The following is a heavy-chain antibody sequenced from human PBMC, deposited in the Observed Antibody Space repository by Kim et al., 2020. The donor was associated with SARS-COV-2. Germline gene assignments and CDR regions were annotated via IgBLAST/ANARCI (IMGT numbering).Heavy chain of an antibody. CDR1: GGTVSSYA. Sequence: SVKVSCKASGGTVSSYAITWLRQAPGQGLEWMGRNIPILGTIKYAQKSQGRVTITADIFTSTAFMELGSLRSVDTAVFYCERVWVGDVLDVWGQGMTVT. D-gene: IGHD3-10*01. V-gene: IGHV1-69*04. CDR3: ERVWVGDVLDV. CDR2: NIPILGTI. J-gene: IGHJ6*02.